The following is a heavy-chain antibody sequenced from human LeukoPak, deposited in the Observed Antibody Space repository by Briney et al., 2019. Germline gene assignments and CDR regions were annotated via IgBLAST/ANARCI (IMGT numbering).Heavy chain of an antibody. CDR3: AREVSYGSGSYTLYYFDY. Sequence: SETLSLTCAVYGGSFSGYYWSWIRQPPGKGLEWIGEINHSGSTNYNPSLKSRVTISVGTSKNQFSLKLSSVTAADTAVYYCAREVSYGSGSYTLYYFDYWGQRTLVTVSS. CDR2: INHSGST. D-gene: IGHD3-10*01. V-gene: IGHV4-34*01. CDR1: GGSFSGYY. J-gene: IGHJ4*02.